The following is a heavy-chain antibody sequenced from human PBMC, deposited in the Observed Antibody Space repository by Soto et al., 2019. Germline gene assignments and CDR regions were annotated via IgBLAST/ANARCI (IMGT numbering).Heavy chain of an antibody. CDR2: ISYDGTNK. J-gene: IGHJ4*02. CDR1: GFIFNNYA. V-gene: IGHV3-30-3*01. Sequence: GGSLRLSCAASGFIFNNYAMHWVRQSPGKGLEWLAIISYDGTNKYYADSVKGRFTVSRDNSENTLYVQMNSLRPDDTAVYYCARPFQYGSGTSFENWGQGTQVTVSS. D-gene: IGHD3-10*01. CDR3: ARPFQYGSGTSFEN.